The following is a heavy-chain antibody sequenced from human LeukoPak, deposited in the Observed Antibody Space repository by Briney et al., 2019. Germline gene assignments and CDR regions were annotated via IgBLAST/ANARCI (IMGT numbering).Heavy chain of an antibody. D-gene: IGHD3-3*01. V-gene: IGHV1-18*04. CDR3: ARDEMGYYDFWSGYHGKDYYFDY. CDR1: GYTFTGHY. CDR2: ISAYNGNT. J-gene: IGHJ4*02. Sequence: ASVKVSFKASGYTFTGHYIHWVRQAPGQGLEWMGWISAYNGNTNYAQKLQGRVTMTTDTSTSTAYMELRSLRSDDTAVYYCARDEMGYYDFWSGYHGKDYYFDYWGQGTLVTVSS.